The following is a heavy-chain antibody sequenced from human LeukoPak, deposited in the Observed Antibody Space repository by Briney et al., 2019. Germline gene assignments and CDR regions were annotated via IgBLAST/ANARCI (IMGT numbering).Heavy chain of an antibody. Sequence: GGSLRLSCAASGFTFSSYAMSWVRQAPGKGLEWVSAISGSDGSTYYADSVEGRFTISRDNSKNTLYLQMNSLRAEDTAVYYCAKDGTYYGSGSSKVGSYYMDVWGKGTTVTVSS. CDR2: ISGSDGST. D-gene: IGHD3-10*01. V-gene: IGHV3-23*01. J-gene: IGHJ6*03. CDR1: GFTFSSYA. CDR3: AKDGTYYGSGSSKVGSYYMDV.